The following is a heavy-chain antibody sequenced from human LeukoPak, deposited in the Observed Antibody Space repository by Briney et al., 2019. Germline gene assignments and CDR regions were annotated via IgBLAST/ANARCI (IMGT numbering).Heavy chain of an antibody. D-gene: IGHD5-12*01. CDR2: IYRTGTT. Sequence: SETLSLTCAVSGYSISDGYYWGWIRQPPGKGLEWIAIIYRTGTTYYNPSLKSRVTISLDMSKNQFSLKLTSVTAEDTAVYYCARYIMGAIKFDTWGQGTLVIVSS. CDR1: GYSISDGYY. CDR3: ARYIMGAIKFDT. V-gene: IGHV4-38-2*01. J-gene: IGHJ5*02.